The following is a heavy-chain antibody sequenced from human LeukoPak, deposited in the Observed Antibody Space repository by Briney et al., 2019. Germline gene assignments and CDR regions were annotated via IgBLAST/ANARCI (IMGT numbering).Heavy chain of an antibody. CDR3: AREGYYDSSGYYY. CDR1: GGSISSYY. D-gene: IGHD3-22*01. CDR2: IYYSGST. J-gene: IGHJ4*02. V-gene: IGHV4-59*01. Sequence: SETLSLTCTVSGGSISSYYWSWIRQPPGKGLEWIGYIYYSGSTNYNPSLKSRVTISVDTSKNQFSLKLSSVTAADTAVYYCAREGYYDSSGYYYWGQGTLVVVPS.